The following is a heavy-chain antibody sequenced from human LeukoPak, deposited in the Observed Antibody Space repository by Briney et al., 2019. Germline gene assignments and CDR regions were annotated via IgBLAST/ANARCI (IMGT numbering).Heavy chain of an antibody. J-gene: IGHJ5*02. CDR3: ARNGHKYSSSSTIGFDP. CDR2: ISAYNGNT. V-gene: IGHV1-18*01. Sequence: ASVKVSCKASGYTFTSYGISWVRQAPGQGLEWMGWISAYNGNTNYAQKLQGRVTMTTDTSTSTAYMELRSLRSDDTAVYYCARNGHKYSSSSTIGFDPWGQGTLVTVSS. D-gene: IGHD3-9*01. CDR1: GYTFTSYG.